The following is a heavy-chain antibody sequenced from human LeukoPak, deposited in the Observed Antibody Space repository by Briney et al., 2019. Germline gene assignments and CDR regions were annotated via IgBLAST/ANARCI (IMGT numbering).Heavy chain of an antibody. J-gene: IGHJ5*02. CDR2: IYYSGST. D-gene: IGHD3-10*01. Sequence: SETLSLTCAVSGGSISSGGYSWSWIRQPPGKGLEWIGYIYYSGSTYYNPSLKSRVTISVDTSKNQFSLKLSSVTAADTAVYYCARGKAYGSGSSRFDPWGQGTLVTVSS. CDR3: ARGKAYGSGSSRFDP. CDR1: GGSISSGGYS. V-gene: IGHV4-30-4*07.